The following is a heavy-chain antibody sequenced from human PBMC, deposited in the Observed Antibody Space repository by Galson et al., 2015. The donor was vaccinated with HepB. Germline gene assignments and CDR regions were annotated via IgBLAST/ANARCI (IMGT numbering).Heavy chain of an antibody. V-gene: IGHV1-18*04. CDR3: ARDRFHSLDY. CDR1: GYTFTTNG. CDR2: ISINSGNT. Sequence: SVKVSCKASGYTFTTNGISLVRQAPGHGLEWLGWISINSGNTKYAQRLQGRVTLTKDTSTDTAYMELRGLTSDDAALYYCARDRFHSLDYWGQGTLVTVSS. J-gene: IGHJ4*02.